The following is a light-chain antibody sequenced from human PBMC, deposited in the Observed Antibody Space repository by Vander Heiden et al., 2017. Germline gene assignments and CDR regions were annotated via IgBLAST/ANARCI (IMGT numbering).Light chain of an antibody. Sequence: QSALTQPRPVSGSSGQSVPIPCTGTSSNIGTWNYVSWYQHHPGKVPKIIIFDVNKRPSGVPDRFSGSKSGNTASLTISGLQAEDEADYYCCSYAGDYIFVFGGGTKLTVL. CDR3: CSYAGDYIFV. V-gene: IGLV2-11*01. J-gene: IGLJ2*01. CDR1: SSNIGTWNY. CDR2: DVN.